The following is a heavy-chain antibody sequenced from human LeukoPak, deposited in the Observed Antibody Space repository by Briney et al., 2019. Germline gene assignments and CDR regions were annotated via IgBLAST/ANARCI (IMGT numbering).Heavy chain of an antibody. J-gene: IGHJ4*02. D-gene: IGHD2-2*01. Sequence: GGSLRLSCAVSGFTFSSSWMHWVRQAPGKGLVWVSHIKTDGGTTAYADSVKGRFTISRDNAKNTLYLQMNSLRAEDTGVYYYARGNQQLPRSTPDYWGQGTLVTVSS. V-gene: IGHV3-74*01. CDR2: IKTDGGTT. CDR1: GFTFSSSW. CDR3: ARGNQQLPRSTPDY.